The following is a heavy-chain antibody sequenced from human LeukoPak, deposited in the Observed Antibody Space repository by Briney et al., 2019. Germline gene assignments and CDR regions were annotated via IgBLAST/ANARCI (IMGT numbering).Heavy chain of an antibody. J-gene: IGHJ4*02. Sequence: SETLSLTCAVYGGSFSGYYWSWIRQPPVKGLEWIGEINHSGSTNYNPSLKSRVTISVDTSKNQFSLKLSSVTAADTALYYCARAGLYGDYFDYWGQGTLVTVSS. CDR3: ARAGLYGDYFDY. V-gene: IGHV4-34*01. CDR2: INHSGST. D-gene: IGHD4-17*01. CDR1: GGSFSGYY.